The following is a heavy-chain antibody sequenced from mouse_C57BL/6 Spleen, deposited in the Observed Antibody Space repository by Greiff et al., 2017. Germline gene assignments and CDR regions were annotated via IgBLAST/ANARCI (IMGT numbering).Heavy chain of an antibody. Sequence: VQLQQPGAELVKPGASVKMSCKASGYTFTSYWITWVKQRPGQGLEWIGDIYPGSGSTNYNEKFKSNATLTVDTSSSTAYMQLSSLTSEDSAVYYCARRGYDYDIGFAYWGQGALVTVS. V-gene: IGHV1-55*01. CDR1: GYTFTSYW. D-gene: IGHD2-4*01. J-gene: IGHJ3*01. CDR3: ARRGYDYDIGFAY. CDR2: IYPGSGST.